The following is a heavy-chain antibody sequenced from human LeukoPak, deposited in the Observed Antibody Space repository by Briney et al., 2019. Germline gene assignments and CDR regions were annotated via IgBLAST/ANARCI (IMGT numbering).Heavy chain of an antibody. V-gene: IGHV1-18*01. CDR3: ARDGVVARGPYYFDY. CDR1: GYTFTSYG. J-gene: IGHJ4*02. CDR2: ISAYNGST. Sequence: GASVKVSCKASGYTFTSYGISWVRQAPGQGLEWMGWISAYNGSTNYAQKLQGRVTMTTDTSTSTAYMELRSLRSDDTAVYYCARDGVVARGPYYFDYWGQGTLVTVSP. D-gene: IGHD2-15*01.